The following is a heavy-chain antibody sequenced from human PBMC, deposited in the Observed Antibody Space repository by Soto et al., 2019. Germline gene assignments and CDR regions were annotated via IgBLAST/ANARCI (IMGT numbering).Heavy chain of an antibody. Sequence: ASVKVSCKAPGYTFTSYYMHWVRQAPGHGLEWMGIINPSGGSTRYAQKFQGRVTMTRDTSTSTVYMELRSLRSEDTAVYYCAGEGGKDFWSGSHWFDPWGQGTLVTVSS. V-gene: IGHV1-46*01. J-gene: IGHJ5*02. D-gene: IGHD3-3*01. CDR1: GYTFTSYY. CDR2: INPSGGST. CDR3: AGEGGKDFWSGSHWFDP.